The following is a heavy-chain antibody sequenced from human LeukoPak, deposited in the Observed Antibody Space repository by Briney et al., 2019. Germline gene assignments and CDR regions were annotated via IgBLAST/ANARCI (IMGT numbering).Heavy chain of an antibody. CDR3: ARDRSAAAPYFFDY. D-gene: IGHD6-13*01. V-gene: IGHV3-23*01. J-gene: IGHJ4*02. Sequence: PGGSLRLSCAASGFIFRSYSMNWLRQAPGKGLEWVSSISGSDNSAYFADSVKGRFTISRDNSKNTLSLQMNSLRAEDTAVYYCARDRSAAAPYFFDYWGQGTLVTVSS. CDR2: ISGSDNSA. CDR1: GFIFRSYS.